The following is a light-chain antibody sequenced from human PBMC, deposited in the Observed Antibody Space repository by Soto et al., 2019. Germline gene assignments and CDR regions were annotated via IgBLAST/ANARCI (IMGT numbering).Light chain of an antibody. Sequence: EIVLTQSPATLSLSPGERATLSCRASQSVSSYLAWYQQKPGQAPRLLIYDASNRATGIPARFSGSGSGTDFTLTISSLQSEDLAIYYCQQYYDWPQTFGQGTTVELK. V-gene: IGKV3-11*01. CDR3: QQYYDWPQT. CDR1: QSVSSY. J-gene: IGKJ1*01. CDR2: DAS.